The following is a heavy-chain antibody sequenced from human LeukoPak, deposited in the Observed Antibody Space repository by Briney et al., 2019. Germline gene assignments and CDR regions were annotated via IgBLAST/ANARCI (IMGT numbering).Heavy chain of an antibody. Sequence: GGSLRLSCAASGFTFSSYSMNWVRQAPGKGLEWVSYISSSSSTIYYADSVKGRFTISRDNAKNSLYLQMNSLRAEDTAVYYFARDDPSGKGPFDPGAREPWSPSPQ. CDR3: ARDDPSGKGPFDP. CDR1: GFTFSSYS. J-gene: IGHJ5*02. V-gene: IGHV3-48*01. CDR2: ISSSSSTI.